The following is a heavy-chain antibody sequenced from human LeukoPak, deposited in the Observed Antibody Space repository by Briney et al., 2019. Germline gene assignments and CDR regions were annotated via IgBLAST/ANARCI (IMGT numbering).Heavy chain of an antibody. CDR2: ISAYNGNT. D-gene: IGHD6-13*01. CDR3: ARVVSSSPLNNWFDP. J-gene: IGHJ5*02. V-gene: IGHV1-18*01. CDR1: GYTFTSYG. Sequence: AASGKVSCKASGYTFTSYGISWVRQAPGQGLEWMGWISAYNGNTNFAQKLQGRVTMTTDTSTSTAYMELRSLRSDDPAVYYCARVVSSSPLNNWFDPWGQGTLVTVSS.